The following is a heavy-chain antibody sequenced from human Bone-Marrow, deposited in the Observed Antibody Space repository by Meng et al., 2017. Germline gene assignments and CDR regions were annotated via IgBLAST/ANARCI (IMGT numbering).Heavy chain of an antibody. Sequence: VTLRQWGAGLLQRSVTLSLTCVVSGGSFSDYYWSWIRQPPGNGLEWIGEINHSGSTHYNPSLESRATISVDTSQNNLSLKLSSVTAADSAVYYCASGPTTMAHDFDYWGQGTLVTVSS. V-gene: IGHV4-34*01. J-gene: IGHJ4*02. CDR3: ASGPTTMAHDFDY. CDR1: GGSFSDYY. CDR2: INHSGST. D-gene: IGHD4-11*01.